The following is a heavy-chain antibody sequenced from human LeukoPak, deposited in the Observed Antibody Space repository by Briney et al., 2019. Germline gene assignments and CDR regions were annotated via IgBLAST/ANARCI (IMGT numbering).Heavy chain of an antibody. V-gene: IGHV1-18*01. CDR2: IGGDNGRT. D-gene: IGHD2-2*02. Sequence: GASVKVSRKASGYTFTRYGISWVRQAPGQGLEWVGWIGGDNGRTKYVQKFQGRVTMTTDTSTSTAYMEVRSLRSDDTAMYYCARDLRDIVPVPAAIDFQHWGQGTLVTVSS. J-gene: IGHJ1*01. CDR3: ARDLRDIVPVPAAIDFQH. CDR1: GYTFTRYG.